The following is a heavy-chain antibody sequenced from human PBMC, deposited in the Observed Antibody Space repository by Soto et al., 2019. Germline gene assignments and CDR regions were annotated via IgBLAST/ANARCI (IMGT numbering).Heavy chain of an antibody. CDR1: GGTFSSYA. CDR2: IIPIFGTA. D-gene: IGHD2-15*01. Sequence: GASVKVSCKASGGTFSSYAISWVRQAPGQGLEWMGGIIPIFGTANYAQKFQGRVTITADESTSTAYMELSSLRSEDTAVYYCARGLGEVVVAATPIDFLFAFDIWGQGTMVTVSS. J-gene: IGHJ3*02. V-gene: IGHV1-69*13. CDR3: ARGLGEVVVAATPIDFLFAFDI.